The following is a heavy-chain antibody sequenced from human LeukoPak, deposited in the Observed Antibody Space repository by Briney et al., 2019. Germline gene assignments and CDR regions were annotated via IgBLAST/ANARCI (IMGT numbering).Heavy chain of an antibody. V-gene: IGHV3-21*01. CDR2: ISGLSSYT. J-gene: IGHJ4*02. D-gene: IGHD3-16*01. CDR1: GFTFSSYS. CDR3: GRAFPPLRTSSAGDL. Sequence: PGGSLRLSCAASGFTFSSYSMNWVRQAPGKGLEWVSSISGLSSYTYYGESVKGRFRISRDNAKNSLYLQMNSLGAEDTATYYCGRAFPPLRTSSAGDLWGQGILVTVSS.